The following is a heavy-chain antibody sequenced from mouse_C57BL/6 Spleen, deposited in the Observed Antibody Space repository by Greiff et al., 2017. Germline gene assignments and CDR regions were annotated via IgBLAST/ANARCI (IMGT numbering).Heavy chain of an antibody. V-gene: IGHV1-26*01. CDR2: INPNNGGT. Sequence: VQLQQSGPELVKPGASVKISCKASGYTFTDYYMNWVKQSHGKSLEWIGDINPNNGGTSYNQKFKSKATLTVDKSSSTAYMELRSLTSEDSAVYYCASGSTARAQYYFDYWGQGTTLTVSS. D-gene: IGHD2-1*01. CDR3: ASGSTARAQYYFDY. CDR1: GYTFTDYY. J-gene: IGHJ2*01.